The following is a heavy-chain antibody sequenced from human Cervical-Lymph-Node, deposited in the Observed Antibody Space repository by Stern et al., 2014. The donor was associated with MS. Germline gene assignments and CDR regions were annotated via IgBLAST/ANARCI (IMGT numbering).Heavy chain of an antibody. D-gene: IGHD5-18*01. J-gene: IGHJ5*02. CDR1: GGTFSSYA. CDR3: ASPRGYSYGAREDWFDP. Sequence: QVQLEQYGAEVKKPGASGKVSCQASGGTFSSYAISWVRQAPGQGLEWMGGISPIFGKAKNAQKVQGRGTITADEFTSTAYMELSSLRSEDTAVYYCASPRGYSYGAREDWFDPWGQGTLVTVSS. V-gene: IGHV1-69*01. CDR2: ISPIFGKA.